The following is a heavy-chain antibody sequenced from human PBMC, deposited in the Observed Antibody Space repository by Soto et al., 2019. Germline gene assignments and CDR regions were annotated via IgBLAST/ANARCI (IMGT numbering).Heavy chain of an antibody. V-gene: IGHV4-59*01. CDR2: IYYSGST. CDR3: ARVSAGLFDY. CDR1: GGSISSYY. D-gene: IGHD6-13*01. J-gene: IGHJ4*02. Sequence: SETLSLTCTVSGGSISSYYWSWIRQPPGKGLEWIGYIYYSGSTNYNPSLKSRVTISVDTSKNQFSLRLSSVTAADTAVYYCARVSAGLFDYWGQGTLVTVSS.